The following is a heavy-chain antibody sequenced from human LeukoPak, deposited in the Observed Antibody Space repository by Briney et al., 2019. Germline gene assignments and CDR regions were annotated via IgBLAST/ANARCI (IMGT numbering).Heavy chain of an antibody. Sequence: GGSLRLSCAASGFTVNNNYMSWVRQAPGKGLEWVAFIRYDGSNKYHADSVKGRFTISRDNSKNTVYLQMNSLRAEDTAVYFCAKEYGYDYNYFYSMDVWGKGTTVTISS. CDR3: AKEYGYDYNYFYSMDV. J-gene: IGHJ6*03. CDR1: GFTVNNNY. V-gene: IGHV3-30*02. D-gene: IGHD1-1*01. CDR2: IRYDGSNK.